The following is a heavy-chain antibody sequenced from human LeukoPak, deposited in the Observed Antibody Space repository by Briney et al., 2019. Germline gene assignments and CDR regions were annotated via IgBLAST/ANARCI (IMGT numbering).Heavy chain of an antibody. Sequence: PSETLSLTCAVSGGSISSSSYYWGWIRQPPGKGLEWMGSIYYSETTYYNPSLKSRVTISVDTSKNQFSLKLRSVTAADTAVYYCARHPYNGNFKGYFDYWGQGTLVTVSS. CDR1: GGSISSSSYY. CDR3: ARHPYNGNFKGYFDY. D-gene: IGHD1-7*01. V-gene: IGHV4-39*01. CDR2: IYYSETT. J-gene: IGHJ4*02.